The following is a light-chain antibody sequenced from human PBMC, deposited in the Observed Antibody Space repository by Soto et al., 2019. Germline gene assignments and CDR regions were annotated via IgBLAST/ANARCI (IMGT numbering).Light chain of an antibody. J-gene: IGLJ2*01. Sequence: QSVLTQPASVSGSPGQSITISCTGTSSDVGGYNYVSWYQQHPGKAPKLMIYDVSNRPSGVSNRFSGSKSGNMASLTISGLQAEDEADYYCSSYTSSSTLEVFGGGTQLTVL. V-gene: IGLV2-14*01. CDR2: DVS. CDR1: SSDVGGYNY. CDR3: SSYTSSSTLEV.